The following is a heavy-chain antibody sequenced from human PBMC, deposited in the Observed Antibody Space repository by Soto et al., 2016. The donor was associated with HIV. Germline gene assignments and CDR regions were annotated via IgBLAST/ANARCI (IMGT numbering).Heavy chain of an antibody. V-gene: IGHV1-8*03. D-gene: IGHD5-12*01. CDR2: MNPNTANT. Sequence: QVQLVQSGAEVKKPGASVKVSCKASGYNFIGYYMHWVRQAPGQGFEWMGWMNPNTANTGFAQKFQGRVTITRNTSISTAYLELSSLRSEDTAVYYCAREDGYGGYARMDVWGQGTTVTVSS. CDR3: AREDGYGGYARMDV. CDR1: GYNFIGYY. J-gene: IGHJ6*02.